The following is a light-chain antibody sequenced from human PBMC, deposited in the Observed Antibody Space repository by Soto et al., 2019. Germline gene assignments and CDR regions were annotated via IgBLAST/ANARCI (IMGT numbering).Light chain of an antibody. J-gene: IGLJ2*01. CDR2: DTH. CDR3: GTWDSSLSSVV. Sequence: QSVLTQPPSVSAAPGQKVTISCSGSSSNIENNYVSWYQQLPGTAPKLLIYDTHKRPSRIPDRFSGSRSGTSATLGITGLQNGDEADYYCGTWDSSLSSVVFGGGTKLTVL. V-gene: IGLV1-51*01. CDR1: SSNIENNY.